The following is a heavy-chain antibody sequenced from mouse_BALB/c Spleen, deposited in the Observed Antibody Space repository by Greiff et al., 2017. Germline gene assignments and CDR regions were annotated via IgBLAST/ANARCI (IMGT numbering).Heavy chain of an antibody. V-gene: IGHV14-3*02. J-gene: IGHJ4*01. CDR3: ASEGYRPMDY. D-gene: IGHD2-14*01. CDR2: IDPANGNT. CDR1: GFNIKDTY. Sequence: EVQLQQSGAELVKPGASVKLSCTASGFNIKDTYMHWVKQRPEQGLEWIGRIDPANGNTKYDPKFKGKATLTADKSSSTAYMQLSSLTSVDSEVYFCASEGYRPMDYWGQGTSVTVSS.